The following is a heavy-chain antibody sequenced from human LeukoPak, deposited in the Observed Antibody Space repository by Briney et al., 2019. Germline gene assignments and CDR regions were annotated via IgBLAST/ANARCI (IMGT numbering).Heavy chain of an antibody. Sequence: PGGSLRLSCAASGFTFGSYSMNWVRQAPGKGLEWVSSISSSSSYIYYADSVKGRFTISRDNAKNSLYLQMNSLRAEDTAVYYCARDQTGSDAFDIWGQGTMVTVSS. CDR3: ARDQTGSDAFDI. D-gene: IGHD3-9*01. V-gene: IGHV3-21*01. CDR1: GFTFGSYS. CDR2: ISSSSSYI. J-gene: IGHJ3*02.